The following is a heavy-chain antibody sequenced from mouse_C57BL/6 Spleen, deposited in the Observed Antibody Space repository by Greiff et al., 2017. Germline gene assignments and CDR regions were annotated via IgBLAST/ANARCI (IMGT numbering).Heavy chain of an antibody. V-gene: IGHV5-9-1*02. CDR3: TRERGYSNYFDY. D-gene: IGHD2-5*01. Sequence: EVMLVESGEGLVKPGGSLKLSCAASGFTFSSYAMSWVRQTPEKRLEWVAYISSGGDYIYYADTVKGRFTISRDNARNTLYLQMSSLKSEDTAMXYCTRERGYSNYFDYWGQGTTLTVSS. CDR2: ISSGGDYI. J-gene: IGHJ2*01. CDR1: GFTFSSYA.